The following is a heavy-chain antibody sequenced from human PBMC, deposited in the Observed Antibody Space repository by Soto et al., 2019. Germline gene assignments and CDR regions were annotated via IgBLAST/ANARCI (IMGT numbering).Heavy chain of an antibody. D-gene: IGHD2-15*01. CDR2: IYYTGST. J-gene: IGHJ5*02. CDR1: GGSISTYY. V-gene: IGHV4-59*01. CDR3: ARASGCSGDSCAFDP. Sequence: QVQLQESGPGLVKPSETLSLTCTVSGGSISTYYWSWIRQPPGKGLEWIGYIYYTGSTNYNPSLKSRGPILVDTSKHQFSLKLSSVTAADTAVYYCARASGCSGDSCAFDPWGQGTLVTVS.